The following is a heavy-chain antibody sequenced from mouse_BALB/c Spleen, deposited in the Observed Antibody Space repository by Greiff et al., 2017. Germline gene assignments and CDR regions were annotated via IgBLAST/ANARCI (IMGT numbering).Heavy chain of an antibody. CDR3: ARHELGRAWFAY. J-gene: IGHJ3*01. CDR1: GFTFSSYT. D-gene: IGHD4-1*01. CDR2: ISNGGGST. Sequence: EVMLVESGGGLVQPGGSLKLSCAASGFTFSSYTMSWVRQTPEKRLEWVAYISNGGGSTYYPDTVKGRFTISRDNAKNTLYLQMSSLKSEDTAMYYCARHELGRAWFAYWGQGTLVTVSA. V-gene: IGHV5-12-2*01.